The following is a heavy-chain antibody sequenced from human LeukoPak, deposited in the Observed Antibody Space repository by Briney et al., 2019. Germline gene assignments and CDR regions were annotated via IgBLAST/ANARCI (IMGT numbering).Heavy chain of an antibody. V-gene: IGHV4-39*07. CDR3: ARKVVTFDY. CDR2: IYYSGST. CDR1: GGSISSSSYY. D-gene: IGHD3-22*01. Sequence: SETLSLTCTVSGGSISSSSYYWGWIRQPPGKGLEWIGSIYYSGSTYHNPSLKSRVTISVDTSKNQFSLKLSSVTAADTAVYYCARKVVTFDYWGQGTLVTVSS. J-gene: IGHJ4*02.